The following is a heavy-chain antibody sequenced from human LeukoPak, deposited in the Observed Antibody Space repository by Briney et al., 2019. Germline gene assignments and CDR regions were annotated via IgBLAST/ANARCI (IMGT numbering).Heavy chain of an antibody. CDR2: IYYSGST. V-gene: IGHV4-59*01. CDR1: GGSISSYY. D-gene: IGHD6-19*01. Sequence: SETLSLTCTVSGGSISSYYWSWIRQPPGKGLEWIGYIYYSGSTNYNPSLKSRVTISVDTSKNQFSLKLSSVTAADTAVYYCARGFPYSSGWYAPLGVSYYYYGMDVWGQGTTVTVSS. CDR3: ARGFPYSSGWYAPLGVSYYYYGMDV. J-gene: IGHJ6*02.